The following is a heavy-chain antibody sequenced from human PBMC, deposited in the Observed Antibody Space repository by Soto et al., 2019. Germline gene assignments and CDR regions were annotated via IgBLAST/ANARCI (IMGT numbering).Heavy chain of an antibody. V-gene: IGHV3-74*01. J-gene: IGHJ4*02. Sequence: PGGSLRLSCTASGFTFSSYWMHWVRQAPGKGLVYVSRINSEGSSTNHADSVKGRFTISRDNAKNTLYLQMNSLRAEDTAVYYCARGHTRLDYWGQGALVTVSS. CDR3: ARGHTRLDY. CDR2: INSEGSST. CDR1: GFTFSSYW. D-gene: IGHD2-2*02.